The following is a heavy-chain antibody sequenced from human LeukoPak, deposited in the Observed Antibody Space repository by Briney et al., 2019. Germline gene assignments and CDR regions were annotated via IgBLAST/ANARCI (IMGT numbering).Heavy chain of an antibody. CDR1: GYTFTNYG. J-gene: IGHJ5*02. Sequence: ASVKVSCKASGYTFTNYGISWVRQAPGQGLEWMGWISGCNSNTKYAQKLQGRVTMTTDTSTSTAYMELRSLRSDDTAVYYCAGVVRGVRAWFDPWGQGTLVTVSS. D-gene: IGHD3-10*01. V-gene: IGHV1-18*01. CDR3: AGVVRGVRAWFDP. CDR2: ISGCNSNT.